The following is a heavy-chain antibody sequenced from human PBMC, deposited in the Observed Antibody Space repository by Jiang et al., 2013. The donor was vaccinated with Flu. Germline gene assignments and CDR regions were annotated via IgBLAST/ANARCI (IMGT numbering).Heavy chain of an antibody. J-gene: IGHJ6*03. V-gene: IGHV4-39*02. Sequence: GPGLVKPSETLSLTCKVSGGSVTSNDHYWGWIRQPPGRGLEWIGSIHHYGATYYNPSLESRVTVSVDTSKNTFSLSLRSVIAADTAIYYCARRVVLKYYLDVWGKGTTVTVSS. CDR3: ARRVVLKYYLDV. CDR1: GGSVTSNDHY. CDR2: IHHYGAT. D-gene: IGHD6-6*01.